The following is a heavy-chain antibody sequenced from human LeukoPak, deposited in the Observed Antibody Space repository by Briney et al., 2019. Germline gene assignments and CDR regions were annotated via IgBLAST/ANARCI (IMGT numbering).Heavy chain of an antibody. J-gene: IGHJ4*02. Sequence: PGGSLRLSCAASGFTFTTYAMSWVRQAPGKGLEWISAISGSGGSTYYADSVKGRSTISRDNSKNTLYLQMNSLRAEDTALYYCAKDAKRNYDFWDRFDYWGQGTLVTVSS. CDR1: GFTFTTYA. CDR2: ISGSGGST. V-gene: IGHV3-23*01. D-gene: IGHD3-3*01. CDR3: AKDAKRNYDFWDRFDY.